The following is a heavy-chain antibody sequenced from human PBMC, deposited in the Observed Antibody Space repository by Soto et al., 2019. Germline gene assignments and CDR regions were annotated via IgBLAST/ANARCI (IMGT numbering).Heavy chain of an antibody. D-gene: IGHD2-8*02. CDR2: ILVDGRT. CDR3: AKATATGGGAFDI. J-gene: IGHJ3*02. CDR1: GFICSSYD. Sequence: GGSLRLSYAASGFICSSYDMSWVRQAPGKGLEWVSTILVDGRTFYVDSVKGRFTISRDSSQNTVYLQMNSLTAGDTALYYCAKATATGGGAFDICGQGTMVTVSS. V-gene: IGHV3-23*01.